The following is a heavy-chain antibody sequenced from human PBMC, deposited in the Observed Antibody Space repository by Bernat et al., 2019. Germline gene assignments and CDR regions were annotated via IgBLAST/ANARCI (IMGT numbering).Heavy chain of an antibody. D-gene: IGHD3-10*01. J-gene: IGHJ4*02. Sequence: QVQLQESGPGLVKPSQTLSLTCTVSGGSISSGGYYWSWIRQHPGKGLEWIGYIYYSGSTYYNPSLKSRVTISPDTSKNQLSLKLSSVTAADTAVYYCARVGGSGSLNRLDYCGQGTLVTVSS. CDR2: IYYSGST. CDR1: GGSISSGGYY. V-gene: IGHV4-31*03. CDR3: ARVGGSGSLNRLDY.